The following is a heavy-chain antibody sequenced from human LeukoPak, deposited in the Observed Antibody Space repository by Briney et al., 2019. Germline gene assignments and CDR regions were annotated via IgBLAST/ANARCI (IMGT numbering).Heavy chain of an antibody. CDR2: ISAYNGNT. CDR3: ARRWLLLHYYYMDV. CDR1: AYTFTSYG. J-gene: IGHJ6*03. Sequence: ASVKVSCKASAYTFTSYGISWVRQAPGQGLEWMGLISAYNGNTNYAQKLQGRVTMTTDTSTSTAYMELRSLRSDDTAVYYCARRWLLLHYYYMDVWGKGTTVTISS. D-gene: IGHD3-22*01. V-gene: IGHV1-18*01.